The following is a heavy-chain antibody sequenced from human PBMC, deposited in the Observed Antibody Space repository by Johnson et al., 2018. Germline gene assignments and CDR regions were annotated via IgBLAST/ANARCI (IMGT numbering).Heavy chain of an antibody. J-gene: IGHJ1*01. D-gene: IGHD3-10*01. V-gene: IGHV3-23*04. CDR2: ISGRGGST. CDR1: GFTFRSDD. Sequence: VQLVQSGGGLVQPGRSLRLSCTASGFTFRSDDMHWVRQDPGKGLAWVPGISGRGGSTYYADSVKGRFTISRDNSKNTLYLQMNSLRVEDTAVYYCATMGRLSMVRGVPWRQGTLVIVSS. CDR3: ATMGRLSMVRGVP.